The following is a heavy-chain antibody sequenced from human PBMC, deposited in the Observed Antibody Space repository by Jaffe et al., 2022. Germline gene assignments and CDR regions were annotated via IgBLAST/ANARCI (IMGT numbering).Heavy chain of an antibody. V-gene: IGHV4-34*01. J-gene: IGHJ4*02. CDR2: INHSGST. Sequence: QVQLQQWGAGLLKPSETLSLTCAVYGGSFSGYYWSWIRQPPGKGLEWIGEINHSGSTNYNPSLKSRVTISVDTSKNQFSLKLSSVTAADTAVYYCARGAGRYGDCLRYWGQGTLVTVSS. CDR3: ARGAGRYGDCLRY. CDR1: GGSFSGYY. D-gene: IGHD4-17*01.